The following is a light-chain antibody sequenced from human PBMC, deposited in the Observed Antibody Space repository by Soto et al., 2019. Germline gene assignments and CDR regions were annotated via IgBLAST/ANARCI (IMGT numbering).Light chain of an antibody. CDR3: QQYNSYSGM. J-gene: IGKJ1*01. V-gene: IGKV1-5*03. Sequence: DIQMTQSPSSLSASVGDRVTITCRASQTIATFLNWYQQKPGKAPKLLIYEASSLESGVPSRFSGSGSGTEFTLTSSSLQPDDFATYYCQQYNSYSGMFGQGTKVDIK. CDR2: EAS. CDR1: QTIATF.